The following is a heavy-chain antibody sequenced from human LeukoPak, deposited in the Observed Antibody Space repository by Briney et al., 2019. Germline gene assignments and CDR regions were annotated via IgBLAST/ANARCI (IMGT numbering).Heavy chain of an antibody. D-gene: IGHD6-13*01. CDR2: MNPNSGNT. J-gene: IGHJ3*02. Sequence: GASVKVSCKASGYTFTSYDINWVRQATGQGLEWMGWMNPNSGNTGYAQKFQGRVTITRNTSISTAYMELSSLRSEDTAVYYCARVIAAAPRNAFDIWGQGTMVTVSS. V-gene: IGHV1-8*03. CDR1: GYTFTSYD. CDR3: ARVIAAAPRNAFDI.